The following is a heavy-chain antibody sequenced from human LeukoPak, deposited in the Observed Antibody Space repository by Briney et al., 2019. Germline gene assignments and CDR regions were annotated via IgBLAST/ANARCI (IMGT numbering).Heavy chain of an antibody. V-gene: IGHV3-21*01. D-gene: IGHD2-15*01. CDR1: GFTLSSYS. Sequence: GGSLRLSCAASGFTLSSYSMNWVRQAPGKGLEWVSFISSSSSYIYYADSVKGRFTISRDNAKNSLYLQMNSLRAEDTAVYYCARNSDSGCSGGTCYNYEGYWGQGTLVTVSS. CDR3: ARNSDSGCSGGTCYNYEGY. CDR2: ISSSSSYI. J-gene: IGHJ4*02.